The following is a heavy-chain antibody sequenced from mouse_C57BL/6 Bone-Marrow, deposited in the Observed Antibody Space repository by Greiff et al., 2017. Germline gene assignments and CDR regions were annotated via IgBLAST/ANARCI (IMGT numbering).Heavy chain of an antibody. CDR3: ARPGSSYSFYY. V-gene: IGHV5-6*01. CDR1: GFTFSSYG. CDR2: ISSGGSYT. Sequence: DVQLVESGGDLVKPGGSLKLSCAASGFTFSSYGMSWVRQTPDKRLEWVATISSGGSYTYYPDSVKGRFTISRDKSKNTLYLQVSSLKSEDTAMYYCARPGSSYSFYYWGQGTTLTVSS. D-gene: IGHD1-1*01. J-gene: IGHJ2*01.